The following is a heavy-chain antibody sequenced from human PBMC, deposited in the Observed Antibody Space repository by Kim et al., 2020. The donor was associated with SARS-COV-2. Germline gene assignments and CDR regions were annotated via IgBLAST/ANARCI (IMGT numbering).Heavy chain of an antibody. V-gene: IGHV3-49*03. Sequence: GGSLRLSCTTPGFTLGDYAMGWFRQAPGKGLEWVGLIRSTAYSGTTEYAASVKGRFTISRDVSKSVAYLQMNSLKTEDTAVYYCTRGRGSGWGSKYTGMDVWGQGTTVTVSS. CDR2: IRSTAYSGTT. CDR1: GFTLGDYA. J-gene: IGHJ6*02. CDR3: TRGRGSGWGSKYTGMDV. D-gene: IGHD6-19*01.